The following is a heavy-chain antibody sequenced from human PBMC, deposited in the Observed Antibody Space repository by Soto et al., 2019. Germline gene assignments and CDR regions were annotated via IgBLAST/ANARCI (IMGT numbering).Heavy chain of an antibody. Sequence: QVTLKESGPVLVKPTETLTLTCTVSGFSLSKARMGVSWIRQPPGKALEWLAHIFWNDERSYNTALKSRLTISRDTSKTQVVLTMTNVDPVDRGTYFCARALREGLPIYYFDSWGKGTLVTVSS. CDR1: GFSLSKARMG. V-gene: IGHV2-26*01. J-gene: IGHJ4*02. CDR2: IFWNDER. CDR3: ARALREGLPIYYFDS. D-gene: IGHD1-26*01.